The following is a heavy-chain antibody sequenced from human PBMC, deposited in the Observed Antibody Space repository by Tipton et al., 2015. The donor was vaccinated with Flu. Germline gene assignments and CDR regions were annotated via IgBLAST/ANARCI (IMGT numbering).Heavy chain of an antibody. CDR1: GGSISSSSYY. Sequence: TLSLTCTVSGGSISSSSYYWGWIRQPPGKGLEWIGSNYYSGSTYYNPSLKSRVTISVDTSKNQFSLKLSSVNAADTAVYYCARLYYDILTGSYYFDYWGPGTLVTVSS. V-gene: IGHV4-39*07. CDR3: ARLYYDILTGSYYFDY. J-gene: IGHJ4*02. CDR2: NYYSGST. D-gene: IGHD3-9*01.